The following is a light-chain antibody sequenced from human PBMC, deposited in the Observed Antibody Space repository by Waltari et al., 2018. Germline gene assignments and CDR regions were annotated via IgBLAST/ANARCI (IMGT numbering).Light chain of an antibody. V-gene: IGKV3-15*01. CDR3: QQYNNWPPWT. Sequence: EIVMTQSPATLSVSPGERATLSCRASQSVSSNLAWYQQKPGQTPRVLIYDSSTRATCIPARFSGSGSGTEFTLTISSLQSEDFAVYYCQQYNNWPPWTFGQGTKVEIK. CDR2: DSS. CDR1: QSVSSN. J-gene: IGKJ1*01.